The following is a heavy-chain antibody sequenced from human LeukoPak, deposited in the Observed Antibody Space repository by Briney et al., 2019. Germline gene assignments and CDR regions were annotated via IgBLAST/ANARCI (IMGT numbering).Heavy chain of an antibody. V-gene: IGHV3-30-3*01. CDR3: ARGPYYDDEDAFDI. J-gene: IGHJ3*02. D-gene: IGHD3-22*01. CDR1: GFTFSNYA. Sequence: GGSLRLSCAASGFTFSNYAMHWVRQAPGKGLEWVAVISYDGSNKYYADSLKGRFTISRDNSKNTLSLQLNSLRAEDTAVYYCARGPYYDDEDAFDIWGQGTMVTVSS. CDR2: ISYDGSNK.